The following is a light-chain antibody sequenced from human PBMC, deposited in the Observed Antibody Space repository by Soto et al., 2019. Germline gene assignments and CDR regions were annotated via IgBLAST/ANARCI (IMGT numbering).Light chain of an antibody. J-gene: IGKJ1*01. V-gene: IGKV1-5*03. CDR3: QQYNNYFWA. CDR1: QNINTW. Sequence: DIQMTQSPSTVSASVGDRVTITCRASQNINTWLAWYQQKPGKAPKLLILKASSLESGVPSRFSGSGSGTEFTLTISSLQPDDLATYYCQQYNNYFWAFGQGTRVVIK. CDR2: KAS.